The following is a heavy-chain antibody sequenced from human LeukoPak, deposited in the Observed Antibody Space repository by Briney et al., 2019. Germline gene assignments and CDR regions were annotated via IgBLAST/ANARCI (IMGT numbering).Heavy chain of an antibody. V-gene: IGHV1-18*04. CDR1: GYTFTSYR. CDR3: ARDFGWGSSWPMGAFDI. D-gene: IGHD6-13*01. CDR2: ISAYNGNT. Sequence: SVKVSCKASGYTFTSYRISWVRQAPGQGLEWMGWISAYNGNTNYAQKLQGRVTMTTDTSTSTAYMELRSLRSDDTAVYYCARDFGWGSSWPMGAFDIWGQGTMVTVSS. J-gene: IGHJ3*02.